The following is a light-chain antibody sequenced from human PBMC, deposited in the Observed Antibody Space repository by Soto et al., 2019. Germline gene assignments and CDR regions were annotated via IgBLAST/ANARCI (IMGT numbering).Light chain of an antibody. J-gene: IGLJ1*01. CDR3: SSYGGNNNYV. V-gene: IGLV2-14*01. CDR1: STDVGAYNY. CDR2: EVT. Sequence: QSVLAQPASVSGSPGQSITISCTGTSTDVGAYNYVAWYQQHPGKAPKLIIYEVTNRPSGVSYRFSASKSGNTASLTVSGLQAEDEADYYCSSYGGNNNYVFGTGTKVTVL.